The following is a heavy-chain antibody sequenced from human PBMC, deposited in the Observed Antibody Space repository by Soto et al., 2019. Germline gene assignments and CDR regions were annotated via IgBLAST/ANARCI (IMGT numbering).Heavy chain of an antibody. CDR3: ARESGDWPLNWFDP. D-gene: IGHD2-21*02. J-gene: IGHJ5*02. CDR2: ITSDGKSK. CDR1: GFNFTKHW. Sequence: GGSLRLSCAASGFNFTKHWMHWVRQAPGKGLVWVSRITSDGKSKAYAESVKGRFAISRDNAKNTVYLQMNGLTVEDTAVYYCARESGDWPLNWFDPWGQGTLVTVSS. V-gene: IGHV3-74*01.